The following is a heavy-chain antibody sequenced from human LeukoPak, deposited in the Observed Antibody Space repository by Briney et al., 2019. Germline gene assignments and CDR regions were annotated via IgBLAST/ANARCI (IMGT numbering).Heavy chain of an antibody. CDR1: GYSISSGYY. CDR3: ARLGESLGINY. D-gene: IGHD7-27*01. V-gene: IGHV4-38-2*01. Sequence: SETLSLTCAVSGYSISSGYYWGWIRPPPGKGLEWIGINYHSGSTYYNPSLKSRVTISVDTSKNQISLKLSSVTAADTAVYYCARLGESLGINYWGQGTLVTVSS. J-gene: IGHJ4*02. CDR2: NYHSGST.